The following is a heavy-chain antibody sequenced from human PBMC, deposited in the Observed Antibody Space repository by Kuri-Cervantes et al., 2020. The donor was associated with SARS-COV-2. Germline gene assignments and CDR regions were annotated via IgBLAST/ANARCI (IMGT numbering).Heavy chain of an antibody. D-gene: IGHD2-2*02. CDR2: ISSSSSTI. V-gene: IGHV3-48*01. CDR1: GFTFSSYS. Sequence: GGSLRLSCAASGFTFSSYSMNWVRQAPGKGLEWVSYISSSSSTIYYADSVKGRFTISRDNAKNSLYLQMNSLRAEDTAVHYCARDPYCSSTSCYTGYYYYGMDVWGQGTTVTVSS. CDR3: ARDPYCSSTSCYTGYYYYGMDV. J-gene: IGHJ6*02.